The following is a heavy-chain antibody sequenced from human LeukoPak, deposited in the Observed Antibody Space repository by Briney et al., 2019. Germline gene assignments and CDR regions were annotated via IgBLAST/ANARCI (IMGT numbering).Heavy chain of an antibody. J-gene: IGHJ5*02. CDR2: ISAYNGNT. CDR1: GYTFTSYG. Sequence: APVKVSCKASGYTFTSYGISWVRQAPGQGLEWMGWISAYNGNTNYAQKLQGRVTMTTDTSTSTAYMELRSLRSDDTAVYYCARFHYNPNWFDPWGQGTLVTVSS. CDR3: ARFHYNPNWFDP. D-gene: IGHD3-10*01. V-gene: IGHV1-18*01.